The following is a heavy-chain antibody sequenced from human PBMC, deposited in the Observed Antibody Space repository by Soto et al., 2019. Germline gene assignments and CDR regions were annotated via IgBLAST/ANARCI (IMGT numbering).Heavy chain of an antibody. D-gene: IGHD4-17*01. V-gene: IGHV3-7*03. CDR2: IKRDGSEK. CDR1: GFTFSSYW. Sequence: EVQLVESGGGLVQPGGSLRLSCATSGFTFSSYWMTWVRQAPGKGLEWVASIKRDGSEKYYVDSVKGRFTISRDNAKNSLCLQMNGLRADDTALYFCARCNGEDFDYWGQGTLVTVSS. CDR3: ARCNGEDFDY. J-gene: IGHJ4*02.